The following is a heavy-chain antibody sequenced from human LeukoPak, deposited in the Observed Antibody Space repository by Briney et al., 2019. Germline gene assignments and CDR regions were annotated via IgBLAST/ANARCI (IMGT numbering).Heavy chain of an antibody. CDR2: IYYSGST. V-gene: IGHV4-61*05. Sequence: SETLSLTCTVSGGSVSSSSYYWGWIRQPPGKGLEWIGYIYYSGSTNYNPSLKSRVTISVDTSKNQFSLKLSSVTAADTAVYYCASEKSYFDWTSYYYYYMDVWGKGTTVTVSS. J-gene: IGHJ6*03. CDR3: ASEKSYFDWTSYYYYYMDV. D-gene: IGHD3-9*01. CDR1: GGSVSSSSYY.